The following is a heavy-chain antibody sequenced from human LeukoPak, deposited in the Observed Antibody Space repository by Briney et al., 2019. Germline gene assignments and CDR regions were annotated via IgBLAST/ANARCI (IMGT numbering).Heavy chain of an antibody. CDR1: GFTFSSYG. V-gene: IGHV3-33*03. CDR2: IWYGGSNK. CDR3: AKGSCSGSSCPIDY. Sequence: PGGSLRLSCAASGFTFSSYGMHWVRQAPGKGLEWVAVIWYGGSNKYYADSVKGRFTISRDNSESTLYLQMNSLRAEDTAVYYCAKGSCSGSSCPIDYWGQGTLVTVSS. D-gene: IGHD2-2*01. J-gene: IGHJ4*02.